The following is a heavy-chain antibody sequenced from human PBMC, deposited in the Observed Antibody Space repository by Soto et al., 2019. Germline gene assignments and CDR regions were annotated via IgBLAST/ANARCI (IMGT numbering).Heavy chain of an antibody. V-gene: IGHV4-4*02. CDR3: GRRGSNTIFLSLDY. CDR1: GGSISSGDW. Sequence: QVQLQESGPGLVKPSGTLSLTCAVSGGSISSGDWCWSWVRQSPGQGLEWIGEIYSSGSTTYTPSLNSRFTISADKSENQLSLWLSFTTAAHTPVYYCGRRGSNTIFLSLDYWGQGTRVTVSS. D-gene: IGHD3-9*01. CDR2: IYSSGST. J-gene: IGHJ4*02.